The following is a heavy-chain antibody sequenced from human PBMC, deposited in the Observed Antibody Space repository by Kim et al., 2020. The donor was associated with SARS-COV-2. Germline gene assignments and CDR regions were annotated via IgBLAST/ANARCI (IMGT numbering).Heavy chain of an antibody. V-gene: IGHV4-34*01. CDR2: INHSGST. J-gene: IGHJ6*02. CDR1: GGSFSGYY. CDR3: ARGGRYYGSGSYRPAYYYGMAV. D-gene: IGHD3-10*01. Sequence: SETLSLTCAVYGGSFSGYYWSWIRQPPGKGLEWIGEINHSGSTNYNPSLKSRVTISVDTSKNQFSLKLSSVTAADTAVYYCARGGRYYGSGSYRPAYYYGMAVWGQGTAVTVSS.